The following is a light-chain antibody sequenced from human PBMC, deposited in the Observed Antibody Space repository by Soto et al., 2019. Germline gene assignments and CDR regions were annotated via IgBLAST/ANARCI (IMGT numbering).Light chain of an antibody. CDR1: QSISSY. Sequence: DIQMTQSPSSLSASVGDRVTITCRASQSISSYLNWYQQKPGKAPKLLIYAASSLQSGVPSSFSGSGSGTDFTLTIRILQPEDFATYYCQQSYSTPGTFGQGTKVEIK. J-gene: IGKJ1*01. CDR3: QQSYSTPGT. CDR2: AAS. V-gene: IGKV1-39*01.